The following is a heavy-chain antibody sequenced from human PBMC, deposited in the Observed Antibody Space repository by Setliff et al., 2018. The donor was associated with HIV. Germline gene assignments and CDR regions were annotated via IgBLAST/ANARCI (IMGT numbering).Heavy chain of an antibody. Sequence: SETLSLTCTIYGGSFSGNHWSWIRQSPGNGLEWIGEVLYNGGTRYSPSLENRVSMSVDTSKNQFSLKLLSVTAADTAVYYCRVWILRDTSDIWGQGTVVT. CDR3: RVWILRDTSDI. CDR2: VLYNGGT. D-gene: IGHD1-1*01. J-gene: IGHJ3*02. V-gene: IGHV4-34*12. CDR1: GGSFSGNH.